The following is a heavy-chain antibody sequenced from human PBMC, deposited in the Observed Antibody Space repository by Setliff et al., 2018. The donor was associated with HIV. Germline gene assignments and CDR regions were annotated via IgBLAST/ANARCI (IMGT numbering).Heavy chain of an antibody. CDR2: ISYDGTNK. V-gene: IGHV3-30*18. D-gene: IGHD3-3*01. CDR3: AKDGSHFWSGSPDY. J-gene: IGHJ4*02. Sequence: GGSLRLSCAASGFTVSSNYMHWVRQAPGKGLEWVAVISYDGTNKYYADSVKGRFTISRDNSKNTVYLQMNSLRAEDTAVYYCAKDGSHFWSGSPDYWGQGTLVTVSS. CDR1: GFTVSSNY.